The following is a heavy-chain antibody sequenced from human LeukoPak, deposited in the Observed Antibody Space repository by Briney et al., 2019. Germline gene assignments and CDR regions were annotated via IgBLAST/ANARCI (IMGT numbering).Heavy chain of an antibody. V-gene: IGHV3-49*04. CDR3: TRARVPGVVIPVDY. Sequence: PGGSLRLSCTASGFTFGDYAMSWVRQAPGKGLEWVGFTRSKAYGGTTEYAASVKGRFTISRDDSKSIAYLQMNSLKTEDTPVYYCTRARVPGVVIPVDYWGQGTLVTVSS. CDR2: TRSKAYGGTT. D-gene: IGHD3-3*01. J-gene: IGHJ4*02. CDR1: GFTFGDYA.